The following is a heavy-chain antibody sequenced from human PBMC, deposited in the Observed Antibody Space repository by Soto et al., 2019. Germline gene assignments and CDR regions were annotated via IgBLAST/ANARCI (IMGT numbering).Heavy chain of an antibody. Sequence: GGSLRLSCESSGFTFSSYAMSWVRQAPGKGLEWVSAIGGSGDRTYHADSVKGRFTISRDNSKSTLYLQMNSLRVEDTALYYCARGPGYCSGDSCYVRAMSDYWGQGTLVTVSS. V-gene: IGHV3-23*01. CDR2: IGGSGDRT. J-gene: IGHJ4*02. CDR3: ARGPGYCSGDSCYVRAMSDY. CDR1: GFTFSSYA. D-gene: IGHD2-15*01.